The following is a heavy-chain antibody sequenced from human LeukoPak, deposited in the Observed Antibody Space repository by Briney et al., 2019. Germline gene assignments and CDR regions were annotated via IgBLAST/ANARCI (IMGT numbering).Heavy chain of an antibody. J-gene: IGHJ3*02. D-gene: IGHD2-21*01. V-gene: IGHV3-7*01. CDR1: GFTFSSYW. Sequence: GGSLRLSCAASGFTFSSYWMSWVRQAPGKGLEWVANIKQDGSEKYYVDSVKGRFTISRDNAKNSLYLQMNSLRAEDTAVYYCAREGGSYCGGDCHSRAFAIWGQGTMVTVSS. CDR3: AREGGSYCGGDCHSRAFAI. CDR2: IKQDGSEK.